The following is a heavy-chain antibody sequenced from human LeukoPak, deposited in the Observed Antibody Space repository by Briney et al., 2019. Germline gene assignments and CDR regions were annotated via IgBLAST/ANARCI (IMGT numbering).Heavy chain of an antibody. Sequence: GGSLRLSCAASGFTFSSYSMNSVRQAPGEGLEWVSSISSSSSYIYYADSVKGRFTISRDNAKNSLYLQMNRLGAEDTAVYYCARGPPRNPFDYWGQGTLVTVSS. J-gene: IGHJ4*02. CDR1: GFTFSSYS. V-gene: IGHV3-21*01. CDR2: ISSSSSYI. CDR3: ARGPPRNPFDY.